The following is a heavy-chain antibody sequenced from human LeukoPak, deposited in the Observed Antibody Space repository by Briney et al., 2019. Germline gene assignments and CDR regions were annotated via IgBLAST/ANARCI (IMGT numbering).Heavy chain of an antibody. CDR1: GGSISSYY. D-gene: IGHD1-20*01. J-gene: IGHJ3*02. CDR2: IYYSGST. Sequence: SETLSLTCTVSGGSISSYYWSWIRRPPGKGLEWIGYIYYSGSTNYNPSLKSRVTISVDTSKNQFSLKLSSVTAADTAVYYCARVLTGGDAFDIWGQGTMVTVSS. V-gene: IGHV4-59*01. CDR3: ARVLTGGDAFDI.